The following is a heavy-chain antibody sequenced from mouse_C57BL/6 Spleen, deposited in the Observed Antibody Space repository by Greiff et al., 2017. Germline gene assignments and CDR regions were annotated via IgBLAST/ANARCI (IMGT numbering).Heavy chain of an antibody. CDR3: AREALYGRPFAY. V-gene: IGHV1-52*01. D-gene: IGHD1-1*01. CDR1: GYTFTSYW. J-gene: IGHJ3*01. Sequence: QVQLQQPGAELVRPGSSVKLSCKASGYTFTSYWMHWVKQRPIQGLEWIGNIDPSDSETHYNQKFKDKATLTVDKSSSTAYMQLSSLTSEDSAVYYCAREALYGRPFAYWGQGTLVTVSA. CDR2: IDPSDSET.